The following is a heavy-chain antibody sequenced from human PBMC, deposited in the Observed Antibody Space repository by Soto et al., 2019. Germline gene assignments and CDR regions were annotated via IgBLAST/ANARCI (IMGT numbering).Heavy chain of an antibody. CDR3: ARAGMVYDIAYYYCGMDV. J-gene: IGHJ6*02. CDR2: INPNSGGT. Sequence: ASVKVSCKASGYTFTGYYMHWVRQAPGQGLEWMGWINPNSGGTNYAQKFQGWVTMTRDTSISTAYMELSRLRSDDTAVYYCARAGMVYDIAYYYCGMDVWGQGTTVTVSS. D-gene: IGHD2-8*01. CDR1: GYTFTGYY. V-gene: IGHV1-2*04.